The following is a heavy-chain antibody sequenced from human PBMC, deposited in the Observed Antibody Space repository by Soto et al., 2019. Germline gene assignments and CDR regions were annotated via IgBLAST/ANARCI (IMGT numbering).Heavy chain of an antibody. J-gene: IGHJ6*02. CDR1: GGSISSSSYY. V-gene: IGHV4-39*01. Sequence: SETLSLTCTVSGGSISSSSYYWGWIRQPPGKGLEWIGSIYYSGSTYYNPSLKSRVTISVDTSKNQFSLKLSSVTAADTAVYYCAITYYDFWSGYSRPRSGMDVWGQGTTVT. CDR2: IYYSGST. D-gene: IGHD3-3*01. CDR3: AITYYDFWSGYSRPRSGMDV.